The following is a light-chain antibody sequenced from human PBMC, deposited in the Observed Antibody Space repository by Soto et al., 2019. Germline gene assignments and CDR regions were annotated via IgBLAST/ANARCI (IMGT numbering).Light chain of an antibody. CDR2: DIS. J-gene: IGKJ4*01. CDR1: QDVTTN. Sequence: EISMTQFPAILSASPGGGATLSCRAAQDVTTNFAWYQLRRGQPPRLLIYDISTRATGVPARFSGSGSGTVFTLTISSLQPEDFATYYCQQFNSYPLTFGGGTKVDIK. V-gene: IGKV3-15*01. CDR3: QQFNSYPLT.